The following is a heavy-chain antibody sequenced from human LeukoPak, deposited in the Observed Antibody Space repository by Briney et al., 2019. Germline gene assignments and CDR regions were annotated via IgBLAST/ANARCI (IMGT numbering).Heavy chain of an antibody. Sequence: SVKVSCKASGYTFTSYAMHWVRQAPGQRLEWMGGIIPIFGTAHYAQKFQDRVTITTDKSTSTAYMELSSLRSEDTAVYYCARGPRRGIVVFPYYSYHYMDVWGKGTTVTVSS. D-gene: IGHD2-15*01. J-gene: IGHJ6*03. CDR2: IIPIFGTA. CDR3: ARGPRRGIVVFPYYSYHYMDV. V-gene: IGHV1-69*05. CDR1: GYTFTSYA.